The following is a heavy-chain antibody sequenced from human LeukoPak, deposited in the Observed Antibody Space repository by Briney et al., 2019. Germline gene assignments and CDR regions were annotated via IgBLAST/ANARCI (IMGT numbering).Heavy chain of an antibody. Sequence: PGRSLRLSCAASGFTFSSYGMHWVRQAPGKGLEWVAVISYDGSNKYYADSVKGRFTISRDNSKNTLYLQMNSLRAEDTAVYYCAKVTGNYGGNPGLWGQGTLVTVSS. CDR3: AKVTGNYGGNPGL. J-gene: IGHJ4*02. CDR1: GFTFSSYG. D-gene: IGHD4-23*01. CDR2: ISYDGSNK. V-gene: IGHV3-30*18.